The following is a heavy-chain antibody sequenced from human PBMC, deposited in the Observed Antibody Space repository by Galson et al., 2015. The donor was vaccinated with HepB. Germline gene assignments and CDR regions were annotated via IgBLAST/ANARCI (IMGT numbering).Heavy chain of an antibody. CDR2: IIPILGIA. D-gene: IGHD3-10*01. V-gene: IGHV1-69*04. CDR1: GGTFSSYT. CDR3: ARDLFMVRGSTGDY. Sequence: SVKDSCKASGGTFSSYTISWVRQAPGQGLEWMGRIIPILGIANYAQKFQGRVTITADKSTSTAYMELRSLRSDDTAVNYCARDLFMVRGSTGDYWGQGTLVTVSS. J-gene: IGHJ4*02.